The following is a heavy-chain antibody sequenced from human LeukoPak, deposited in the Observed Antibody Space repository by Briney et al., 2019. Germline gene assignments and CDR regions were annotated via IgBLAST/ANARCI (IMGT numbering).Heavy chain of an antibody. Sequence: GKSLRLSCAAPGFTFSTYWMNWVRQAPGKGLEWVANIKQDGSEKYYVDSVKGRFTISRDNAKNSLYLQMNSLGAEDTAVYYCARDRRIAYWGQGTLVTVSS. CDR3: ARDRRIAY. CDR1: GFTFSTYW. V-gene: IGHV3-7*03. J-gene: IGHJ4*02. CDR2: IKQDGSEK.